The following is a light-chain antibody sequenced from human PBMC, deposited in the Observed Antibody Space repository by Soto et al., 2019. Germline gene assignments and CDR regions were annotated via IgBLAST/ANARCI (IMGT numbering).Light chain of an antibody. Sequence: EIVLTQSPGILSLSPGERATLSCRASQTVSSSLAWYQQKPGQAPRLLIYGASTRATGIPARFSGSGSGTEFTLTINSLQSEDFAVYYCQQSNYWPWTFGQGTKVDIK. J-gene: IGKJ1*01. CDR1: QTVSSS. CDR3: QQSNYWPWT. CDR2: GAS. V-gene: IGKV3-15*01.